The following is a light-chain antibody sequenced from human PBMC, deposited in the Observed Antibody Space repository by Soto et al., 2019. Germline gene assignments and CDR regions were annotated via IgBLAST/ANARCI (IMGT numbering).Light chain of an antibody. CDR2: DVS. CDR1: SSDVGGYNY. J-gene: IGLJ1*01. CDR3: SSDAGANIV. Sequence: QSVLTQPPSASGSPGQSVTISCTGTSSDVGGYNYVSWYQQHPGKAPKLMIYDVSQRPSGVPDRFSGSKSGNTASLTVSGLQAEDEADYYCSSDAGANIVFGTGTKVTVL. V-gene: IGLV2-8*01.